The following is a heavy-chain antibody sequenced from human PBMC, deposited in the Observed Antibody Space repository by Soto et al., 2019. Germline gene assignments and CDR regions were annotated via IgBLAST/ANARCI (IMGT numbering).Heavy chain of an antibody. CDR2: IYYSGST. CDR3: ARDTESTYSQGGGWGGGYYYYGMDV. D-gene: IGHD3-10*01. Sequence: PSELRSLTCRVAGGSSSSYYGNWIRQPPGKGLEWMGYIYYSGSTNYNPSLKSRVTISVDTSKNQFSLKLSSVTAADTAVYYCARDTESTYSQGGGWGGGYYYYGMDVWGQGTTVPVSS. V-gene: IGHV4-59*01. CDR1: GGSSSSYY. J-gene: IGHJ6*02.